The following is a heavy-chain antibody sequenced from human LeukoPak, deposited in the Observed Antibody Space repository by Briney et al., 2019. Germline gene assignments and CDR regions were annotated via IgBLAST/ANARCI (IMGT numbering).Heavy chain of an antibody. CDR3: ARVVVGATTDPFDY. J-gene: IGHJ4*02. V-gene: IGHV3-21*01. CDR1: GFTFSSYS. D-gene: IGHD1-26*01. Sequence: GGSLRLSCAASGFTFSSYSMNCVRQAPGKGLEWVSSISSSSSYIYYADSVKGRFTISRDNAKNSLYLQMNSLRAEDTAVYYCARVVVGATTDPFDYWGQGTLVTVSS. CDR2: ISSSSSYI.